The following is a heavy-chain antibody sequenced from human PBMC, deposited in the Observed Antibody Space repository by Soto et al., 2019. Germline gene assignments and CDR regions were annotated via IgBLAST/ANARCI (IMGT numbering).Heavy chain of an antibody. CDR3: ARIDLTYYDFWSGYLNWIDP. Sequence: ASVKVSCKASGYTFTSYGISWVRQAPGQGLEWMGWISAYNGNTNYAQKLQGRVTMTTDTSTSTAYMELRSLRSDDTAVYYCARIDLTYYDFWSGYLNWIDPWGQGTLVTVSS. V-gene: IGHV1-18*01. J-gene: IGHJ5*02. CDR2: ISAYNGNT. D-gene: IGHD3-3*01. CDR1: GYTFTSYG.